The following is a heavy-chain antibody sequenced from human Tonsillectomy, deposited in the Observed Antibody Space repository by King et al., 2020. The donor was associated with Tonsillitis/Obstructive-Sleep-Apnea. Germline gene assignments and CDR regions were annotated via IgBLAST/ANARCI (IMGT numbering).Heavy chain of an antibody. J-gene: IGHJ4*02. D-gene: IGHD6-19*01. Sequence: VLLWESGGGLVPPGGSLRLSCAASGFTFSSYAMSWVRQAPGKGLEWVSTIRDSGDATSYADSVKGRFTISRDNSKHTLYLQMNTLRAEDTAVYSCAKGSPQPFWLAYFDYWGQGTLVTVSS. CDR1: GFTFSSYA. CDR2: IRDSGDAT. CDR3: AKGSPQPFWLAYFDY. V-gene: IGHV3-23*01.